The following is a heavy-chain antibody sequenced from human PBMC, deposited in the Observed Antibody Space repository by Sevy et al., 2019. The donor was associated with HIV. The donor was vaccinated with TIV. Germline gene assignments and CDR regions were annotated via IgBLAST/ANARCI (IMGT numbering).Heavy chain of an antibody. V-gene: IGHV3-21*01. CDR2: ISSSSSYI. CDR3: ARDGLGMEDYYYGMDV. D-gene: IGHD7-27*01. Sequence: GGSLRLSCAASGFTFSSYSMNWVRQAPGKGLEWVSSISSSSSYIYYADSVKGRFTISRDNAKNSLYLQMNSLRAEDTAVYYCARDGLGMEDYYYGMDVWGQGTTVTVSS. CDR1: GFTFSSYS. J-gene: IGHJ6*02.